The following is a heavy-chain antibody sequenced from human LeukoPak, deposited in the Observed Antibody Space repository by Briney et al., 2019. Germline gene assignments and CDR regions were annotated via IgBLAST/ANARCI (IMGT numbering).Heavy chain of an antibody. CDR3: ARGLTYFFDY. D-gene: IGHD1-14*01. V-gene: IGHV4-34*01. CDR1: GGSFSGYY. CDR2: INHSGST. J-gene: IGHJ4*02. Sequence: SETLSLTCAVYGGSFSGYYWSWIRQPPGKGLEWIGEINHSGSTNYNPSLKSRVTISVDTSKNQFSLKLSSVTAADTAVYYCARGLTYFFDYWGQGTLVTVSS.